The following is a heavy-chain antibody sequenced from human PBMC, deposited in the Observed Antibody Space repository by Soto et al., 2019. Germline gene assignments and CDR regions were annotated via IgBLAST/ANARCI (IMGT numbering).Heavy chain of an antibody. CDR1: GDSVSSNSAA. D-gene: IGHD2-2*01. Sequence: PSQTLSLTCAISGDSVSSNSAAWNWIRQSPSRGLEWLGRTYYRSKWYNDYAVSVKSRITINPDTSKNQFSLHLNSVTPEDTAVYYCARDNDIVVVPAAIGYGMDVWGQGTTVTVSS. CDR3: ARDNDIVVVPAAIGYGMDV. CDR2: TYYRSKWYN. V-gene: IGHV6-1*01. J-gene: IGHJ6*02.